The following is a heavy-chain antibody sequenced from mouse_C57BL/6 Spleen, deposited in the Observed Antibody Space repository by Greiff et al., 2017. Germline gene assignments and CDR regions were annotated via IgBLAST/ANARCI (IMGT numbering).Heavy chain of an antibody. CDR3: ARGDYGSSWYYFDY. CDR2: FHPYNDDT. Sequence: QFQLQQSGAELVKPGASVKMSCKASGYTFTTYPLEWMKQNHGKSLEWIGNFHPYNDDTKYNEKFKGKATLTVEKSSSTVYLELSRLTYDDSAVYYCARGDYGSSWYYFDYWGQGTTLTVAS. CDR1: GYTFTTYP. D-gene: IGHD1-1*01. J-gene: IGHJ2*01. V-gene: IGHV1-47*01.